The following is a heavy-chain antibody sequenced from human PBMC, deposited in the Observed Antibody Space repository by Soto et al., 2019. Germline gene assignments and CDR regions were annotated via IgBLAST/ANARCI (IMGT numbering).Heavy chain of an antibody. V-gene: IGHV4-30-4*01. CDR2: IYYSGST. Sequence: QVQLQESGPGLVKPSQTLSLTCTVSGGSISSGDYSWSWIRQPPGKGLEWIGYIYYSGSTYYNPSLNSRVTISVDTAKNQSTLKLSSVTAADTAVYYCARASPVVTDVWGQGTTVTASS. CDR1: GGSISSGDYS. CDR3: ARASPVVTDV. D-gene: IGHD5-18*01. J-gene: IGHJ6*02.